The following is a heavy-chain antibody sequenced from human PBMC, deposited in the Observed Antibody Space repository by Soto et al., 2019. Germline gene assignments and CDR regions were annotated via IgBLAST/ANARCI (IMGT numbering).Heavy chain of an antibody. CDR3: ARDRHYFDCSGYYYFGMYV. Sequence: PGGSLRLSCAASGFTFSSYDMHWVRQATGKGLEWVSAIGTAGDTYYPGSVKGRFTISRENAKNSLYLQMNSLRAGDTAVYYCARDRHYFDCSGYYYFGMYVCGQGTTVPVS. CDR1: GFTFSSYD. D-gene: IGHD3-22*01. V-gene: IGHV3-13*01. J-gene: IGHJ6*02. CDR2: IGTAGDT.